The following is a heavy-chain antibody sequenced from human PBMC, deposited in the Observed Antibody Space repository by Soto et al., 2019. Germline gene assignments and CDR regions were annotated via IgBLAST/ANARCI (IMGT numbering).Heavy chain of an antibody. CDR2: ISAYDGQT. CDR3: ARVWYYDSSGYYAFDY. CDR1: GDGFSNYG. V-gene: IGHV1-18*01. Sequence: GASVKVSCKASGDGFSNYGFSWVRQAPGQGLEWLGWISAYDGQTNYTKKFQGRVTMTTDTSSSTAFMELRSLRSDDTAVYYCARVWYYDSSGYYAFDYWGLGTLVTSPQ. D-gene: IGHD3-22*01. J-gene: IGHJ4*02.